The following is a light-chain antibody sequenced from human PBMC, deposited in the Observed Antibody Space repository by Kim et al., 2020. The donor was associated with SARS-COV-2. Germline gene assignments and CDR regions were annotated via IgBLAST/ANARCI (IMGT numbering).Light chain of an antibody. CDR1: ALPKQY. CDR3: QSADSSGTYGDVV. V-gene: IGLV3-25*03. Sequence: GQTARITCSGDALPKQYAYWYQQKPGQAPVLVIYKDSGRPSGIPERVSGSSSGTTVTLTISGVQAEDEADYYCQSADSSGTYGDVVFGGGTQLTVL. J-gene: IGLJ2*01. CDR2: KDS.